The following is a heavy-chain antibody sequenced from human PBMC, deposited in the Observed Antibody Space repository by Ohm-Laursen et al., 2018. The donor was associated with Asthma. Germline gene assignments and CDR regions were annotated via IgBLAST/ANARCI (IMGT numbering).Heavy chain of an antibody. D-gene: IGHD4-17*01. CDR1: GFTFSSYR. CDR3: ARGSDYYRVDY. J-gene: IGHJ4*02. Sequence: SLRLSCSASGFTFSSYRMNWVRQAPGKGLEWVSYISGDSPYIYYADSVKGRFTISRDNAKNSLYLQMNGLRAEDTALYYCARGSDYYRVDYWGQGTLVTVSS. CDR2: ISGDSPYI. V-gene: IGHV3-21*01.